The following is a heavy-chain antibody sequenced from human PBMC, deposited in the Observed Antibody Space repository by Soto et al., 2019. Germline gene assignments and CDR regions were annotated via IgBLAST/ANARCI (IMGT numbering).Heavy chain of an antibody. Sequence: GGSLRLCCAASGFTFSSYAMHWVRQAPGKGLEWVAVISYDGSNKYYADSVKGRFTISRDNSKNTLYLQMNSLRAEDTAVYYCARDAGHHYYASSGHDYWGQGTLVTVSS. CDR1: GFTFSSYA. J-gene: IGHJ4*02. CDR2: ISYDGSNK. D-gene: IGHD3-22*01. V-gene: IGHV3-30-3*01. CDR3: ARDAGHHYYASSGHDY.